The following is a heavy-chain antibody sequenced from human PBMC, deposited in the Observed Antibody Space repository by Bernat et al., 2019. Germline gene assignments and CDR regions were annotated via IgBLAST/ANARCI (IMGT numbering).Heavy chain of an antibody. CDR1: GFTFSSYG. V-gene: IGHV3-30*18. J-gene: IGHJ4*02. D-gene: IGHD3-10*01. CDR3: AKGSRQVYGSGGVFDY. Sequence: QVQLVESGGGVVQPGRSLRLSCAASGFTFSSYGMHWARQAPGKGLEWVAVISYDGRNKYYADSVKGRFTIARDNSKNTLYLQMNSLRAEDTAVYYCAKGSRQVYGSGGVFDYWGQGTLVTVSS. CDR2: ISYDGRNK.